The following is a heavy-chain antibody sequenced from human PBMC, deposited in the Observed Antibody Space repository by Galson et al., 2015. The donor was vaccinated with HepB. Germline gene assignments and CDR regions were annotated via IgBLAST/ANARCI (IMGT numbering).Heavy chain of an antibody. CDR3: ARGYYGSGRLDY. V-gene: IGHV4-4*02. D-gene: IGHD3-10*01. J-gene: IGHJ4*02. Sequence: SETLSLNCAVSGDSISSSHWWNWVRQPPGKGLECIGEIYHSGRTNYNLYLKSRVTMSVDKSKNQFSLKLSSVTAADTAVYYCARGYYGSGRLDYWGQGILVTVSS. CDR1: GDSISSSHW. CDR2: IYHSGRT.